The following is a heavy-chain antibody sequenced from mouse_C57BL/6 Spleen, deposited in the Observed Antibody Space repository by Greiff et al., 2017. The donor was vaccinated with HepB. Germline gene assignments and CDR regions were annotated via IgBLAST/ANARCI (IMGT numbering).Heavy chain of an antibody. D-gene: IGHD2-4*01. CDR1: GFSLTSYG. V-gene: IGHV2-2*01. CDR3: ARNYYDYEGYFDV. J-gene: IGHJ1*03. Sequence: VQLVESGPGLVQPSQSLSITCTVSGFSLTSYGVHWVRQSPGKGLEWLGVIWSGGSTDYNAAFISRLSISKDNSKSQVFFKRNSLQADDTAIYYCARNYYDYEGYFDVWGTGTTVTVSS. CDR2: IWSGGST.